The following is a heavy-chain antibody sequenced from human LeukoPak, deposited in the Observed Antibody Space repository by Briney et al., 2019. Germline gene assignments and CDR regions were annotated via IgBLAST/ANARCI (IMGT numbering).Heavy chain of an antibody. CDR3: ARDHGDYADY. J-gene: IGHJ4*02. Sequence: PSETLSLTCTVSGGSISSYYWSWIRQPPGKGLEWIGYIYYSGSTNYNPSLKSRVTISVETSKNQFSLKLSSVTAADTAVYYCARDHGDYADYWGQGTLVTVSS. CDR1: GGSISSYY. CDR2: IYYSGST. V-gene: IGHV4-59*01. D-gene: IGHD4-17*01.